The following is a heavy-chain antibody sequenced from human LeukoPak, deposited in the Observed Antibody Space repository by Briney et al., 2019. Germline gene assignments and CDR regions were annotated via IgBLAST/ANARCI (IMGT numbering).Heavy chain of an antibody. CDR3: ARARYCSGGSCFYYFDY. J-gene: IGHJ4*02. D-gene: IGHD2-15*01. CDR2: ISAYNGNT. Sequence: ASEKVSCKASGYTFTSYGISWVRQAPGQGLEWMGWISAYNGNTNYAQKLQGRVTMTTDTSTSTAYMELRSLRSDDTAVYYCARARYCSGGSCFYYFDYWGQGTLVTVSS. V-gene: IGHV1-18*01. CDR1: GYTFTSYG.